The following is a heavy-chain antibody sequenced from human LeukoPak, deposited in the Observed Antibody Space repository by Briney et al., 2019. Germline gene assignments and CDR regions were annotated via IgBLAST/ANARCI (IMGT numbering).Heavy chain of an antibody. D-gene: IGHD3-22*01. J-gene: IGHJ4*02. V-gene: IGHV1-18*01. CDR2: ISDYNGNT. CDR1: GYTFTSYG. Sequence: ASVPVSCKASGYTFTSYGISWVRQALGQGLEWIGWISDYNGNTNYAQKLRGRVTMTPDTSTSTAYMELRSLRSDDTAVYYCARVVIYYDSSGYYYVRPRYFDYWGQGTLVTVSS. CDR3: ARVVIYYDSSGYYYVRPRYFDY.